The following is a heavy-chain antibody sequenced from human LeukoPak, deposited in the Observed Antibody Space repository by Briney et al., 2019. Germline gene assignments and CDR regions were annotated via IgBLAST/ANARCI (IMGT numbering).Heavy chain of an antibody. CDR2: IWYDGSNK. CDR1: GFTFSSYG. CDR3: ARENSGSYQALDY. D-gene: IGHD1-26*01. J-gene: IGHJ4*02. Sequence: GGSLRLSCAASGFTFSSYGMHWVRQAPGKGLEWVAVIWYDGSNKYHADSVKGRFTISRDNSKNTLYLQMNSLRAEDTAVYYCARENSGSYQALDYWGQGTLVTVSS. V-gene: IGHV3-33*01.